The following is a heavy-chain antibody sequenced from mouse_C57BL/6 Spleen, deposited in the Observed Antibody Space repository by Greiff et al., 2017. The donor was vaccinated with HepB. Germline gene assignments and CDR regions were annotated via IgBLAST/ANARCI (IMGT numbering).Heavy chain of an antibody. CDR2: INPSSGYT. V-gene: IGHV1-7*01. Sequence: VKLQESGAELAKPGASVKLSCKASGYTFTSYWMHWVKQRPGQGLEWIGYINPSSGYTKYNQKFKDKATLTADNSSSTAYMQLSSLTYEDSAVYYCARSYYDYDDAMDYWGQGTSVTVSS. CDR3: ARSYYDYDDAMDY. CDR1: GYTFTSYW. D-gene: IGHD2-4*01. J-gene: IGHJ4*01.